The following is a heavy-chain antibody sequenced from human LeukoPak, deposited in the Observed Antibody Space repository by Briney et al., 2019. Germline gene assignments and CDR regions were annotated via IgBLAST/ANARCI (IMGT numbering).Heavy chain of an antibody. V-gene: IGHV1-69*05. D-gene: IGHD4-17*01. CDR1: GGTFSSYA. Sequence: GSSVKVSCKASGGTFSSYAISWVRQAPGQGLEWMGRIIPIFGTANYAQKFQGRVTITTDESTSTAYMELSSLRSEDTAVYYCAGELFYGDYGAYYLDYWGQGTLVTVSS. J-gene: IGHJ4*02. CDR3: AGELFYGDYGAYYLDY. CDR2: IIPIFGTA.